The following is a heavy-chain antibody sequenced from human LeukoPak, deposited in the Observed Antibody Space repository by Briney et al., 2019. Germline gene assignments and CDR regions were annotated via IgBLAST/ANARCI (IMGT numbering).Heavy chain of an antibody. CDR2: IYSGGST. CDR3: AKVGRGGSSWYSPNWFDP. CDR1: GFTVSSNY. J-gene: IGHJ5*02. Sequence: PGGSLRLSCAASGFTVSSNYMSWVRQAPGKGLEWVAVIYSGGSTYYADSVEGRFTISRDNAKNSLYLQINSLRAEDTAVYYCAKVGRGGSSWYSPNWFDPWGQGTLVTVSS. D-gene: IGHD6-13*01. V-gene: IGHV3-53*01.